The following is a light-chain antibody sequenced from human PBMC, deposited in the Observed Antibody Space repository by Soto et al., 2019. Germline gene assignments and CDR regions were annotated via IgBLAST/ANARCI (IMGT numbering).Light chain of an antibody. CDR3: SSYTSYSPDV. CDR2: AVS. Sequence: QSALAQPASVSGSPGQSITISCTGTSSDVGGYNYVSWYQQHPSKAPKLIIYAVSKRPSGVSNRFSGSKSGNTASLTISGLQAEDEADYYCSSYTSYSPDVFGTGTKVTVL. J-gene: IGLJ1*01. CDR1: SSDVGGYNY. V-gene: IGLV2-14*01.